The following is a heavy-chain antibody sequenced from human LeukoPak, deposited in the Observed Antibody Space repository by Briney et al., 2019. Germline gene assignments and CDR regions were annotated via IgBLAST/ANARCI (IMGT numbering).Heavy chain of an antibody. D-gene: IGHD6-19*01. J-gene: IGHJ4*02. Sequence: ASVKVSCKASGYTFTCYDINWVRQATGQGLEWMGWMNPNSGNTGYAQKFQGRVTMTRNTSISTAYMELSSLRSEDTAVYYCARGRVQWLADFDYWGQGTLVTVSS. CDR2: MNPNSGNT. CDR3: ARGRVQWLADFDY. CDR1: GYTFTCYD. V-gene: IGHV1-8*01.